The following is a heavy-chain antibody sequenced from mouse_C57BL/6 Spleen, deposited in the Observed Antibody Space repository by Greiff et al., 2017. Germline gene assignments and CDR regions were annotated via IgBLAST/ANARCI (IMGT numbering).Heavy chain of an antibody. CDR2: IYPGDGDT. CDR3: AGTYYSNSWFAY. V-gene: IGHV1-82*01. D-gene: IGHD2-5*01. CDR1: GYAFSSSW. J-gene: IGHJ3*01. Sequence: VMLVESGPELVKPGASVKISCKASGYAFSSSWMNWVKQRPGKGLEWIGRIYPGDGDTNYNGKFKGKATLTADKSSSTAYMQLSSLTSEDSAVYFCAGTYYSNSWFAYWGQGTLVTVSA.